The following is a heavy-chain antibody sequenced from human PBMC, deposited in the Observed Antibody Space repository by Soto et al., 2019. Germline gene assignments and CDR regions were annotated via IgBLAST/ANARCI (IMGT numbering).Heavy chain of an antibody. J-gene: IGHJ3*02. Sequence: SLTMSVTCGVEDGSSSGYYWSCIRKNTGKGLEWIGEINHSGSTNYNPSLKSRVTISVDTSKNQFSLKLSSVTAADMAVYYCERVDYDSSGYYYDAFDIWGQGTMVTVSS. D-gene: IGHD3-22*01. CDR2: INHSGST. CDR1: DGSSSGYY. V-gene: IGHV4-34*01. CDR3: ERVDYDSSGYYYDAFDI.